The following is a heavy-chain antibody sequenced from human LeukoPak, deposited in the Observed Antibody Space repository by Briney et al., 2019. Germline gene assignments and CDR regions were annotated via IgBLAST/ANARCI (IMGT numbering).Heavy chain of an antibody. CDR2: IDPASGAT. CDR3: ASFYDSSAYHPSRFDY. J-gene: IGHJ4*02. CDR1: GYTFTGYY. V-gene: IGHV1-2*02. Sequence: GASVKVSCEASGYTFTGYYMHWVRQAPGQGLEWMGWIDPASGATYYAQNFQDRVTMTRDPSITTGYMELSGLISDDTAVYYCASFYDSSAYHPSRFDYWGQGTLVTVSS. D-gene: IGHD3-22*01.